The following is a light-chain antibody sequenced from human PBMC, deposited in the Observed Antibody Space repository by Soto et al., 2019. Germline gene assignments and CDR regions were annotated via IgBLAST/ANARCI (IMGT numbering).Light chain of an antibody. CDR1: QSISSW. Sequence: DIQMTQSPSTLSASVGDRVTITCRASQSISSWLAWYQQKPGKAPKLLIYKASSLESGVPSRFSGSGSGTEFTLTISSLQPDYFATYYCQRPFTFGPGTKVDIK. CDR3: QRPFT. CDR2: KAS. J-gene: IGKJ3*01. V-gene: IGKV1-5*03.